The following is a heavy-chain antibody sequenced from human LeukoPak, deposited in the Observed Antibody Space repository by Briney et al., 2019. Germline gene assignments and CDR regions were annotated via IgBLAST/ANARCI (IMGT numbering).Heavy chain of an antibody. J-gene: IGHJ3*02. V-gene: IGHV3-23*01. D-gene: IGHD3-16*01. CDR2: ISGSGGST. CDR1: GFTFSSYA. Sequence: GGSLRLSCAASGFTFSSYAMSWVRQAPGKGLEWVSAISGSGGSTYYADSVKGRFTISRDNAKNSLFLEMSSLRADDTAVYFRARDVEGGTFDIWGQGTTVTVSS. CDR3: ARDVEGGTFDI.